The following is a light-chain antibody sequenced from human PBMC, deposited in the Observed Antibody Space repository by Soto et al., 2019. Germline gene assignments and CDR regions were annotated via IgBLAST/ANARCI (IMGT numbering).Light chain of an antibody. CDR1: QDISNY. J-gene: IGKJ4*01. Sequence: DIQMTQSPSSLSASVGDRVTITCQASQDISNYLNWYQQKPGKAPKLLIYDASNLETGVPSRFSGSGSATDFTSPISSLQPEDITTYYCQQYDNLPPLTFGGGTKVEIK. CDR2: DAS. V-gene: IGKV1-33*01. CDR3: QQYDNLPPLT.